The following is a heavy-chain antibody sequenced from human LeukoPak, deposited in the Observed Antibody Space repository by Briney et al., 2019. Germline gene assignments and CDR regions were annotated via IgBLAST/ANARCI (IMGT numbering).Heavy chain of an antibody. V-gene: IGHV4-4*07. CDR3: ARGGIAAAGTDPFDY. J-gene: IGHJ4*02. CDR1: GGSISSYY. Sequence: PSETLSLTRTVSGGSISSYYWSWIRQPAGKGLEWIGRIYTSGSTNYNPSLKSRVTISVDKSKNQFSLKLSSVTAADTAVYYCARGGIAAAGTDPFDYWGQGTLVTVSS. D-gene: IGHD6-13*01. CDR2: IYTSGST.